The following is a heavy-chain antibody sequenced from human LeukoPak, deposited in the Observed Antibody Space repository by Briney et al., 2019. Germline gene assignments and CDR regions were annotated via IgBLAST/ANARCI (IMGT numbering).Heavy chain of an antibody. CDR1: GFTLNNYA. D-gene: IGHD1-26*01. V-gene: IGHV3-30*02. CDR2: IRSDGSNK. Sequence: PGGSLRLSCAASGFTLNNYAIHWVRQAPGKGLEWVTFIRSDGSNKYYADSVKGRFTISRDISKNTLYLQMNSLRAEDTAVYYYAKGGVSGTYYFDFWGQGTLVTVSS. J-gene: IGHJ4*02. CDR3: AKGGVSGTYYFDF.